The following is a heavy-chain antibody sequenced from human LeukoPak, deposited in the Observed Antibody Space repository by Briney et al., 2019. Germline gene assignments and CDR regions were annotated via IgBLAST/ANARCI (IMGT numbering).Heavy chain of an antibody. J-gene: IGHJ5*02. CDR1: GYTFTVYY. CDR3: ARDRPTRTAGDFDP. D-gene: IGHD1-26*01. CDR2: INPNSGGT. Sequence: ASVTVSFKSSGYTFTVYYMHWVRQAPGQGLEWVGWINPNSGGTNYAQKFQGRVTMTRDTYISTAYMELSGLRSDDTAVYYCARDRPTRTAGDFDPWGQGSLVTVSS. V-gene: IGHV1-2*02.